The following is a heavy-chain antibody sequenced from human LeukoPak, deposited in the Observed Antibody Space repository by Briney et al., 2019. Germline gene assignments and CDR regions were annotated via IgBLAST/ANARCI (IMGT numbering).Heavy chain of an antibody. D-gene: IGHD3-16*01. Sequence: GGSLRLSCAASGFTFSNYAMSWVRQAPGKGLEWVSAISGSGGSTYYADSVKGRFTISRDNAKNSLYLQMSNLRAEDTAVYFCARGGGLDAWGQGATVTVSS. V-gene: IGHV3-23*01. CDR2: ISGSGGST. CDR1: GFTFSNYA. CDR3: ARGGGLDA. J-gene: IGHJ6*02.